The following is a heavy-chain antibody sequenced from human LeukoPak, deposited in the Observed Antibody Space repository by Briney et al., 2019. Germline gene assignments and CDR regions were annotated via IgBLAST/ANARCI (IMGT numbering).Heavy chain of an antibody. J-gene: IGHJ4*02. Sequence: LSLTCAVYGGSFSGYYWSWVRQAPGKGLEWVAVIWYDGSSKDYADSVKGRFTLSRDNSKNTLYLQMNSLTVEDTAVYYCARSQSSSLIDYWGQGTLVTVSS. CDR3: ARSQSSSLIDY. CDR2: IWYDGSSK. V-gene: IGHV3-33*08. CDR1: GGSFSGYY. D-gene: IGHD6-13*01.